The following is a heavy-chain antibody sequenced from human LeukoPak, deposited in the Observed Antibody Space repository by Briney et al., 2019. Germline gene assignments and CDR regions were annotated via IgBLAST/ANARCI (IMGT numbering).Heavy chain of an antibody. CDR2: ISGSGGGT. J-gene: IGHJ4*02. CDR1: GFTFSNYA. V-gene: IGHV3-23*01. Sequence: GGSLRLSRAASGFTFSNYALTWVRQAPGKGLEWVSAISGSGGGTYYAASVKGRFTISRDNSKNTLYLQMNSLRAEDTAVYYCAKDDHGGSGWRDYFDYWGQGTLVTVSS. CDR3: AKDDHGGSGWRDYFDY. D-gene: IGHD6-19*01.